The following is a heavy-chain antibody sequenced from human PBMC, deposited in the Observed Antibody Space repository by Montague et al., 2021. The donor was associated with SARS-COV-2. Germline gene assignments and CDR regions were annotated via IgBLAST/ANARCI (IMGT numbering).Heavy chain of an antibody. V-gene: IGHV4-39*01. D-gene: IGHD1-26*01. CDR3: ARLWDTVYYYYVMDV. Sequence: SETLSLTCTVSGGSVSSSSYYWGWVRQPPGKGLEWIGSIHYSGSTYYNPSLKSRVSISVDTSKNQFSLKLSSVTAADTAVYYCARLWDTVYYYYVMDVWGQGTTVTVSS. J-gene: IGHJ6*02. CDR1: GGSVSSSSYY. CDR2: IHYSGST.